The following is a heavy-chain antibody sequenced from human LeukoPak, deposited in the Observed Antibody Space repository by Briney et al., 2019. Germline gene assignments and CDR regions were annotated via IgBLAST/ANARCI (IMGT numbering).Heavy chain of an antibody. CDR3: ARVALGICGSCINWFDP. V-gene: IGHV1-18*01. CDR2: ISAYNGNT. D-gene: IGHD2-15*01. Sequence: ASVKVSCKASGYTFTSYGISWVRQAPGQGLEWMGWISAYNGNTNYAQKLQGRVTMTTDTSTSTAYMELRSLRSDDTAVYYCARVALGICGSCINWFDPWGQGTLVTVSS. J-gene: IGHJ5*02. CDR1: GYTFTSYG.